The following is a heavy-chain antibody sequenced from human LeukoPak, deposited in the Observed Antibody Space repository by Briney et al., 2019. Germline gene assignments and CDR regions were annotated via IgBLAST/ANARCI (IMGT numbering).Heavy chain of an antibody. CDR1: GGSISSYY. Sequence: SETLSLTCTVSGGSISSYYWSWVRQPPGKGLEWVGYIYYSGSTNYNPSLKRRVTISVDTSKNQFSLKLSSVTAADTAVYYCARARCSGGSCYWGWFDPWGQGTLVTVSS. J-gene: IGHJ5*02. CDR3: ARARCSGGSCYWGWFDP. D-gene: IGHD2-15*01. V-gene: IGHV4-59*01. CDR2: IYYSGST.